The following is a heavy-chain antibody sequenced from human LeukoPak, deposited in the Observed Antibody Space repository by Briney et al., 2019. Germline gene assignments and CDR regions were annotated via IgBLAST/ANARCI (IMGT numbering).Heavy chain of an antibody. Sequence: GGSLRLSCAASGFTFSSYAMSWVRQAPGKGLEWVSATSGSGGSTYYADSVKGRFTISRDNSKNTLYLQMNSLRAEDTAVYYCARDGTQQLAFDYWGQGTLVTVSS. CDR2: TSGSGGST. J-gene: IGHJ4*02. V-gene: IGHV3-23*01. D-gene: IGHD6-13*01. CDR3: ARDGTQQLAFDY. CDR1: GFTFSSYA.